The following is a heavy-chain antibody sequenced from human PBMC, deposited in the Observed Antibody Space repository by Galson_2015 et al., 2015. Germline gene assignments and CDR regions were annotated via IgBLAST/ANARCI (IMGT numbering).Heavy chain of an antibody. J-gene: IGHJ4*02. CDR1: GFTFSSYW. CDR2: INSDGSST. Sequence: SLRLSCAASGFTFSSYWMHWVRQAPGKGLVWVSRINSDGSSTSYADSVKGRFTISRDNAKNTLCLQMNSLRAEDTAVYYCARDHDYGDVPNGYWGQGTLVTVSS. CDR3: ARDHDYGDVPNGY. V-gene: IGHV3-74*01. D-gene: IGHD4-17*01.